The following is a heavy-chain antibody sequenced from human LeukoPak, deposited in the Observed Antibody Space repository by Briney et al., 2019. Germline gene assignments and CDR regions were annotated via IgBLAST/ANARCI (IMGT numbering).Heavy chain of an antibody. CDR2: ISYDGSNI. D-gene: IGHD2-15*01. CDR1: GFTFNTYA. J-gene: IGHJ4*02. CDR3: AKVPSPIIVARVHIDY. V-gene: IGHV3-30-3*01. Sequence: GGSLRLSCAASGFTFNTYAMHWVRQAPGKGLEWVAVISYDGSNIFYQDSVKGRFTISRDNSKNTLYLQMNSLRAEDTAVYYCAKVPSPIIVARVHIDYWGQGTLVTVSS.